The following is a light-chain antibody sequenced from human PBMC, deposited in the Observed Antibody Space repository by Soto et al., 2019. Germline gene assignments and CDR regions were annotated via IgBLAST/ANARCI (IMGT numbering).Light chain of an antibody. J-gene: IGKJ5*01. CDR1: QSVSSH. CDR2: DAS. V-gene: IGKV3-11*01. Sequence: EIVLTQSPATLSLSPGERATLSCRASQSVSSHLAWYQQKPGQAPRLLIYDASHRATGIPARFSGSGSGTEFTLTISSLQPDDCATYYCQQYYRSSITFGQGTRLEIK. CDR3: QQYYRSSIT.